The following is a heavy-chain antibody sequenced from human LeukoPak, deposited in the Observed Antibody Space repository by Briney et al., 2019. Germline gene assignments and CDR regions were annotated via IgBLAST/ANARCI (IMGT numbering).Heavy chain of an antibody. CDR2: ISSSSSYI. CDR3: ARARSGWYYGAFDI. D-gene: IGHD6-19*01. CDR1: GFTFSSYS. Sequence: GGSLRLSCAASGFTFSSYSMNWVRQAPGKGLEWVSSISSSSSYIYYADSVKGRFTISRDNAKNSLYLQMNSLRAEDTAVYYCARARSGWYYGAFDIWGQGTMVTVSS. V-gene: IGHV3-21*01. J-gene: IGHJ3*02.